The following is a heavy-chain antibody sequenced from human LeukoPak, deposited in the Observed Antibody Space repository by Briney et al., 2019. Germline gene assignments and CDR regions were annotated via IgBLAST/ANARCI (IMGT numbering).Heavy chain of an antibody. D-gene: IGHD3-22*01. Sequence: GGSLRLSCAASGFTFSSYEMNWVRQAPGKGLEWVSYISSSGSTIYYADSVKGRFTISRDNAKNSLYLQMNSLRAEDTAAYYCAREYYDSSGYYFDYWGQGTLVTVSS. V-gene: IGHV3-48*03. CDR1: GFTFSSYE. CDR2: ISSSGSTI. CDR3: AREYYDSSGYYFDY. J-gene: IGHJ4*02.